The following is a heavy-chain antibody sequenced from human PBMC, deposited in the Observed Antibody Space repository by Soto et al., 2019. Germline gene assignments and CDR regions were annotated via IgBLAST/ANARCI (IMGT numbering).Heavy chain of an antibody. Sequence: QVQLVESRGGVVQPGRSLRLSCAASGFTFSSYGMHWVRQAPGKGLEWVAVISYDGSNKYYADSVKGRFTISRDNSKNTLDLQMNSLRPEDTAVYYCARGVDIGYDSSDYWGQGTLVTVSS. J-gene: IGHJ4*02. CDR2: ISYDGSNK. V-gene: IGHV3-30*03. D-gene: IGHD3-22*01. CDR1: GFTFSSYG. CDR3: ARGVDIGYDSSDY.